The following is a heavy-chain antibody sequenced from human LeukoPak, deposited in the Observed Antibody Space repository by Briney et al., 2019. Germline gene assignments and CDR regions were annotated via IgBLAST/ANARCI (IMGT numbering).Heavy chain of an antibody. V-gene: IGHV4-61*02. CDR1: GGSISSGSYY. J-gene: IGHJ4*02. CDR3: ARDDFGVVGFAY. CDR2: FYTSENT. Sequence: SQTLSLTCTVSGGSISSGSYYWSWIRQPAGKGLEWIGRFYTSENTNYNPSLKSRVTMSLDTSKNQFSLKLSSVTAADTAVYYCARDDFGVVGFAYWGQGTLATVSS. D-gene: IGHD3-3*01.